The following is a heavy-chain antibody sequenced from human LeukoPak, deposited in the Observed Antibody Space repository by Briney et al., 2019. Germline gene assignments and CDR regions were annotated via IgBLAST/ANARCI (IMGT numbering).Heavy chain of an antibody. V-gene: IGHV1-69*04. CDR2: IIPILGIA. J-gene: IGHJ6*02. D-gene: IGHD4-17*01. Sequence: ASVKVPCKASGGTFSSYAISWVRQAPGQGLEWMGRIIPILGIANYDQKFQGRVTITADKSTSTAYMELSSQRSEDTAVYYCARERAVTPKGYYGMDVWGQGTTVTVSS. CDR1: GGTFSSYA. CDR3: ARERAVTPKGYYGMDV.